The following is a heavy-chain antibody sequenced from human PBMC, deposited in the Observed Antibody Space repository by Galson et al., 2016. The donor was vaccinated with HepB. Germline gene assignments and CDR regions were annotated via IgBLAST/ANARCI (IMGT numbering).Heavy chain of an antibody. CDR2: ISWNGDSV. CDR1: GFTFDDYA. D-gene: IGHD5-18*01. Sequence: SLRLSCAASGFTFDDYAMHWVRQAPGKGLEWISHISWNGDSVGYVDSVKGRFTITRDNGKNSLHLQMSSLRPEDTALYYCAGSCSRTRVNMSRYFYAMGVWGQGAMVTVSS. CDR3: AGSCSRTRVNMSRYFYAMGV. J-gene: IGHJ3*01. V-gene: IGHV3-9*01.